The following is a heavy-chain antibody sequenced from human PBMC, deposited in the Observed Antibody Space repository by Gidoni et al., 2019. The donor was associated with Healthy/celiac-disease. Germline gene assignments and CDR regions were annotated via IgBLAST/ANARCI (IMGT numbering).Heavy chain of an antibody. V-gene: IGHV3-30-3*02. CDR2: ISYDGSNK. CDR3: AVEIVVVINDAFDI. J-gene: IGHJ3*02. D-gene: IGHD3-22*01. CDR1: GFTFSSYA. Sequence: QVQLVESGGCVIQPGMSRRRCCAASGFTFSSYAMHWVRQAPGKGLEWVAVISYDGSNKYYADSVKGRFTISRDNSKNTLYLQMNSLRAEDTAVYYCAVEIVVVINDAFDIWGQGTMVTVSS.